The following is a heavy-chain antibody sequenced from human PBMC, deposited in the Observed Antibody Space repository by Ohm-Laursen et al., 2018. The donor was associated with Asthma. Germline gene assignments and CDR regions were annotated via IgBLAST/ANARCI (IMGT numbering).Heavy chain of an antibody. CDR3: ARVEAYCGGDCYYYYFDY. CDR1: GGSVSSGSYY. J-gene: IGHJ4*02. Sequence: TLSLTCTVSGGSVSSGSYYWSWIRQPPGKGLEWIGYIYYSGSTNYNPSLKSRVTISVDTSKNQFSLKLSSVTAADTAVYYCARVEAYCGGDCYYYYFDYWGQGTLVTVSS. CDR2: IYYSGST. D-gene: IGHD2-21*01. V-gene: IGHV4-61*01.